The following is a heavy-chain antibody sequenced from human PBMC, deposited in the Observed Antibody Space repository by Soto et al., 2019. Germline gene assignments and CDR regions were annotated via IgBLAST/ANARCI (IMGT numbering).Heavy chain of an antibody. CDR1: GGSFSGYY. D-gene: IGHD3-10*01. Sequence: QVQLQQWGAGLLKPSETLSLTCAVYGGSFSGYYWSWIRQPPGKGLEWIGEINHSGSTNYNPSFKSRVSISVDTSKNQFSLKLSSVTAADTAVYYCARAHMVRGVIPLGMDVWGQGTTVTVSS. CDR2: INHSGST. V-gene: IGHV4-34*01. J-gene: IGHJ6*02. CDR3: ARAHMVRGVIPLGMDV.